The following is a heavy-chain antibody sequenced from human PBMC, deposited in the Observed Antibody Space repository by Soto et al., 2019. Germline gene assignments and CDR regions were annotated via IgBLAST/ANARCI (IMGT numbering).Heavy chain of an antibody. CDR1: VFSFGSYA. CDR2: ISGSDGKT. J-gene: IGHJ4*02. V-gene: IGHV3-23*01. D-gene: IGHD3-3*01. Sequence: LRLSCAASVFSFGSYALSWVRQAPGKGLEWVSTISGSDGKTFYADSVKGRFSISRDTSQSTLYLQMNSLRADDTAMYYCARWSYLDYWGQGTRVTVSS. CDR3: ARWSYLDY.